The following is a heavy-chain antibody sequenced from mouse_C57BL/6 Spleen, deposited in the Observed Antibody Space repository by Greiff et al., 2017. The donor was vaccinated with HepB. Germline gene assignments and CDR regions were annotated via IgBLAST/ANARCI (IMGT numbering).Heavy chain of an antibody. CDR2: IYPGSGST. D-gene: IGHD1-1*01. CDR3: ARYGTTVVDNYAMDY. CDR1: GYTFTSYW. Sequence: QVQLQQPGAELVKPGASVKMSCKASGYTFTSYWITWVKQRPGQGLEWIGDIYPGSGSTNYNEKFKSKATLTVDTSSSTAYMQLSSLTSEDSAVYYCARYGTTVVDNYAMDYWGQGTSVTVSS. V-gene: IGHV1-55*01. J-gene: IGHJ4*01.